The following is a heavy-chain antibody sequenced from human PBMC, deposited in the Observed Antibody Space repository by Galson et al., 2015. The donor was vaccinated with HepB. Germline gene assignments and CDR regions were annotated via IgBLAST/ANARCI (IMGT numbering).Heavy chain of an antibody. CDR2: INPNSGGT. V-gene: IGHV1-2*02. CDR1: GYTFTGYY. CDR3: ARVRTVTTAYYYYMDV. Sequence: SVKVSCKASGYTFTGYYMHWVRQAPGQGLEWMGWINPNSGGTNYAQKFQGRVTMTRDTSISTAYMELSRLRSDDTAVYYCARVRTVTTAYYYYMDVWGKGTTVTVSS. J-gene: IGHJ6*03. D-gene: IGHD4-17*01.